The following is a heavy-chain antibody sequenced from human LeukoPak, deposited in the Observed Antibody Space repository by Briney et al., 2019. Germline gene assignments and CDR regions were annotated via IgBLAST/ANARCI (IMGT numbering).Heavy chain of an antibody. CDR2: IYYSGST. V-gene: IGHV4-30-4*01. J-gene: IGHJ6*03. Sequence: WIGYIYYSGSTYYNPSLKSRVTISVDTSKNQFSLKLSSVTAADTAVYYCARVAQYYYYMDVWGKGTTVTVSS. CDR3: ARVAQYYYYMDV.